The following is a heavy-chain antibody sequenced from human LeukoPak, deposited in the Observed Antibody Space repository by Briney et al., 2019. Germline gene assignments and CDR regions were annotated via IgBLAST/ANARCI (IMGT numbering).Heavy chain of an antibody. Sequence: SETLSLTCTVSGGSNSSGSYYWSWIRQPAGKGLEWIGRIYTSGSTNYNPSLKSRVTISVDTSKNQFSLKLSSATAADPAVCYCARTGEEGIDYWGQGTLVTVSS. CDR3: ARTGEEGIDY. J-gene: IGHJ4*02. D-gene: IGHD7-27*01. CDR1: GGSNSSGSYY. CDR2: IYTSGST. V-gene: IGHV4-61*02.